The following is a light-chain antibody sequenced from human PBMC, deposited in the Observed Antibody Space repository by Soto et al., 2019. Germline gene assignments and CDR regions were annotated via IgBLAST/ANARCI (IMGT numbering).Light chain of an antibody. J-gene: IGKJ1*01. CDR2: GAS. CDR1: QTISSS. CDR3: QQYNRWPWT. Sequence: MTQSPATLSVSPGARATLFCRASQTISSSLAWYQQKPGQPPRLLIFGASPRATGVPARFSGGGSGTLFTLTISSLQSEDFGIYYCQQYNRWPWTFGQGTKVDIK. V-gene: IGKV3-15*01.